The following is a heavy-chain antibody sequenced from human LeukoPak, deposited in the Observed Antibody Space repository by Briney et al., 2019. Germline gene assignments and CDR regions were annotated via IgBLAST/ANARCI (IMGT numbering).Heavy chain of an antibody. V-gene: IGHV3-23*01. CDR3: AKARRYNEYYFDY. CDR1: GFTFSSYA. Sequence: GGSLRLSCAASGFTFSSYAMSWVRQAPGKGLEWVSAISDSGGSTYYADSVKGRFTISRDNSKNTLYLQMNSLRAEDTAVYYCAKARRYNEYYFDYWGQGTLVTVSS. CDR2: ISDSGGST. J-gene: IGHJ4*02. D-gene: IGHD1-1*01.